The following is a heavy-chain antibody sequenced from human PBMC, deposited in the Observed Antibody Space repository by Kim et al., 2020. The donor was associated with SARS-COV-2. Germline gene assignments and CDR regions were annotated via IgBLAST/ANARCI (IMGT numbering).Heavy chain of an antibody. CDR2: INTNTGNP. CDR3: ARDRRGGTEYMFYYYGMDV. D-gene: IGHD6-6*01. Sequence: ASVKVSCKASGYTFTSYAMNWVRQAPGQGLEWMGWINTNTGNPTYAQGFTGRFVFSLDTSVSTAYLQISSLKAEDTAVYYCARDRRGGTEYMFYYYGMDVWGQGTTVTVSS. CDR1: GYTFTSYA. J-gene: IGHJ6*02. V-gene: IGHV7-4-1*02.